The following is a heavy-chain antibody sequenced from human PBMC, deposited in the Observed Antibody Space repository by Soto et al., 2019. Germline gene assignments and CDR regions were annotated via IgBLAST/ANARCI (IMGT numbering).Heavy chain of an antibody. CDR1: GGSVSSGGYY. D-gene: IGHD2-8*01. CDR2: IYYSGTT. V-gene: IGHV4-31*03. CDR3: ARRALPQCINGVCYKDGFWDY. J-gene: IGHJ4*02. Sequence: QVQLQESGPGLVKPSQTLSLTCTVSGGSVSSGGYYWSWIRQHPGTGLEWIGYIYYSGTTYFNPSLKSRASISLDTSKNEFSLKLTSVTAADTAVYYCARRALPQCINGVCYKDGFWDYWGQGALFTVAS.